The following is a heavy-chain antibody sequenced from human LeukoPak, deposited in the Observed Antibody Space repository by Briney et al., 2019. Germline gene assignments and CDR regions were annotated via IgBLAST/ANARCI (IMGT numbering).Heavy chain of an antibody. CDR3: ARVGLRDYYDSSGYSVWFDY. D-gene: IGHD3-22*01. Sequence: PSQTLSLTCTVSGGSISSGDYYWSWIRQPPGKGLEWIGYIYYSGSTYYNPSLKSRVTISVDTSKNQFSLKLSSVTAADTAVYYCARVGLRDYYDSSGYSVWFDYWGQGTLVTVSS. V-gene: IGHV4-30-4*08. CDR1: GGSISSGDYY. J-gene: IGHJ5*01. CDR2: IYYSGST.